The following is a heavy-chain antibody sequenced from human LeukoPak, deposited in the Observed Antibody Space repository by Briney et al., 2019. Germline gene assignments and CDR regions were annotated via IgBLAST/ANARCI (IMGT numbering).Heavy chain of an antibody. D-gene: IGHD3-16*01. CDR3: ARDRSPGGSYWFDP. CDR2: INPNSGGT. Sequence: ASVKVSCKASGGTFSSYAISWVRQAPGQGLEWMGWINPNSGGTNYAQKFQGRVTMTRDTSISTAYMELSRLRSDDTAVYYCARDRSPGGSYWFDPWGQGTLVTVSS. CDR1: GGTFSSYA. J-gene: IGHJ5*02. V-gene: IGHV1-2*02.